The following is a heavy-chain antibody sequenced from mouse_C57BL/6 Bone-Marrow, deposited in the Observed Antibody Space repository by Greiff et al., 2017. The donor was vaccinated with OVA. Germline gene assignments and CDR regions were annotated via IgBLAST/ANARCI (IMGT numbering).Heavy chain of an antibody. V-gene: IGHV1-81*01. J-gene: IGHJ2*01. Sequence: VQLQQSGAELARPGASVKLSCKASGYTFTSYGISWVKQRTGQGLEWIGEIYPRSGNTYYNEKFKGKATLTADKSSSTAYMELRSLTSEDSAVYFCARRGIYYDYDGVDYWGQGTTLTVSS. CDR2: IYPRSGNT. CDR1: GYTFTSYG. D-gene: IGHD2-4*01. CDR3: ARRGIYYDYDGVDY.